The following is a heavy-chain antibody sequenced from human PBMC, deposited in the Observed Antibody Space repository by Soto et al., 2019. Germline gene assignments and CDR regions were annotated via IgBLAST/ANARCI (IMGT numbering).Heavy chain of an antibody. Sequence: PGESLKISCKGSGYSFTSYWIGWVRQMPGKGLEWMGIIYPGDSDTRYSPSFQGQVTISADKSISTAYLQWSSLKASGTAMYYCAITLAYCGGDCYSFDYWGQGTLVTVSS. CDR1: GYSFTSYW. CDR3: AITLAYCGGDCYSFDY. J-gene: IGHJ4*02. V-gene: IGHV5-51*01. CDR2: IYPGDSDT. D-gene: IGHD2-21*02.